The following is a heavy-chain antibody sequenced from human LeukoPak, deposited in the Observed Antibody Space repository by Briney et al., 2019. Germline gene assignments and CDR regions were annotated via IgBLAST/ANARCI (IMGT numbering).Heavy chain of an antibody. CDR1: GYTFTSYG. Sequence: GASVKVSCKASGYTFTSYGISWVRQAPGQGLEWMGWISAYNVNTNYAQKLQGRVTMTTDTSTGTAYMELRSLRSDDTAVYYCARAAVAGTVYWFDPWGQGTLVTVSS. V-gene: IGHV1-18*01. D-gene: IGHD6-19*01. CDR2: ISAYNVNT. J-gene: IGHJ5*02. CDR3: ARAAVAGTVYWFDP.